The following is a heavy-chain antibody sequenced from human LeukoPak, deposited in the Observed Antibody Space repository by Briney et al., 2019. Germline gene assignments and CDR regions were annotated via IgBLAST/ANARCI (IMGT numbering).Heavy chain of an antibody. CDR1: GFTFSSYT. V-gene: IGHV3-48*02. J-gene: IGHJ4*02. CDR2: ISSSSSAI. Sequence: GGSLRLSCAASGFTFSSYTMNCVRQAPGKGLEWVSSISSSSSAIYYAASVKGRFTISKDNAKNSLYLQMNSLRDEDTAVYYCARGALRYSDYWGQGTLVTVSS. CDR3: ARGALRYSDY. D-gene: IGHD3-9*01.